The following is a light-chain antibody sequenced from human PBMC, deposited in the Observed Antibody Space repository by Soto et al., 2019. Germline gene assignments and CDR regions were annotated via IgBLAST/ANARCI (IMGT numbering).Light chain of an antibody. J-gene: IGKJ3*01. CDR1: QGISNS. V-gene: IGKV1-27*01. CDR2: AAS. Sequence: DIQMTQSPSSLSASVGDTVTITCRASQGISNSLAWFQQKPGRVPQFLIYAASTLQPGVPPRFSGSGSGTDFTLTISSLLPEDVATYYCQNYNSAPLTFGPGTRVEI. CDR3: QNYNSAPLT.